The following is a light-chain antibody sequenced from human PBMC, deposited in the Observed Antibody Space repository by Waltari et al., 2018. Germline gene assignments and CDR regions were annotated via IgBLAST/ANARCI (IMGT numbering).Light chain of an antibody. CDR1: QGINNY. J-gene: IGKJ4*01. CDR2: IAS. V-gene: IGKV1-9*01. Sequence: IQLTQSPSSLSASVGDRVTITCRARQGINNYLAWYQQKPGEAPKPLVYIASTLERGVPSRFSGSGSGTDVTLTISSLQPEDFATYYCQHLNGYPITFGGGTKVEIK. CDR3: QHLNGYPIT.